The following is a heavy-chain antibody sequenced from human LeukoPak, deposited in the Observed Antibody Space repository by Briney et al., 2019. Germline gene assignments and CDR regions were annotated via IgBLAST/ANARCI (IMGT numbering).Heavy chain of an antibody. CDR2: IYNSGST. CDR1: GDSISSNY. V-gene: IGHV4-59*01. J-gene: IGHJ3*02. CDR3: ARELGISAFDI. D-gene: IGHD7-27*01. Sequence: PSETLSLTCTVSGDSISSNYWSWIRQPPGKGLEWIGYIYNSGSTNYNPSLKSRVTISVDTSKNLFSLKLTSVTAADTAVYYCARELGISAFDIWGQGTMVTVSS.